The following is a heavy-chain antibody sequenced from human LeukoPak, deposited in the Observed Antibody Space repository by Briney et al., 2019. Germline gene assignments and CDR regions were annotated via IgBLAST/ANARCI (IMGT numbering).Heavy chain of an antibody. CDR1: GFTFSSYT. J-gene: IGHJ4*02. CDR3: ARDQSSGWGFDY. V-gene: IGHV3-30*04. D-gene: IGHD6-25*01. CDR2: ISYDGSNK. Sequence: GGSLRLSCVASGFTFSSYTIHWGRQAPGKGLEWGAVISYDGSNKYYADSVKGRFTISRDNSKNTLYLQMNSLRAEDAAMYYCARDQSSGWGFDYWGQGTLVTVST.